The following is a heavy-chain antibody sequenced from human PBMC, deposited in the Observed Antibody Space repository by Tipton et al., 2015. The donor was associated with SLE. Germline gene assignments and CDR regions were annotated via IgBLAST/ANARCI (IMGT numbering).Heavy chain of an antibody. Sequence: GSLRLSCAASGFTFSGSTIHWVRPASGKGLEWVGRIRSKTNNYATAYAASVKGRFSISRDDSKNTAYLQMNSLKTEDTAVYYCLAAAGLPFDYWGQGTLVTVSS. CDR3: LAAAGLPFDY. CDR1: GFTFSGST. J-gene: IGHJ4*02. V-gene: IGHV3-73*01. CDR2: IRSKTNNYAT. D-gene: IGHD6-13*01.